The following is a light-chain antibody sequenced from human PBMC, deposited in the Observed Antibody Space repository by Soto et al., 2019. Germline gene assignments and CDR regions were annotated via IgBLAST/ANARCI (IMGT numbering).Light chain of an antibody. CDR1: QSVLYSSNNKNY. J-gene: IGKJ3*01. CDR2: WAS. V-gene: IGKV4-1*01. CDR3: QQYYGTTIT. Sequence: DIVMTQSPDSLAVSLGERATINCKSSQSVLYSSNNKNYLAWYQHKPGQPPKLLISWASTRESGVPDRFSGSGFGTDFTLSISSLQAEDVAVYFCQQYYGTTITFGPGTKVDI.